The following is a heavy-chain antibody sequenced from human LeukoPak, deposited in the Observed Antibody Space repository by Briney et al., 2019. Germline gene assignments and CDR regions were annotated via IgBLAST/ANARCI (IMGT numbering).Heavy chain of an antibody. J-gene: IGHJ5*02. CDR3: ARLLSPGWFDP. V-gene: IGHV4-34*01. Sequence: SETLSLTCAVYGGSFSGYYWSWIRQPPGKGLEWIGEINHSGSTNYNPSLKSRVTISVDTSKNQFSLNLRSVTAADTAVYYCARLLSPGWFDPWGQGTLVTVSS. CDR1: GGSFSGYY. D-gene: IGHD2/OR15-2a*01. CDR2: INHSGST.